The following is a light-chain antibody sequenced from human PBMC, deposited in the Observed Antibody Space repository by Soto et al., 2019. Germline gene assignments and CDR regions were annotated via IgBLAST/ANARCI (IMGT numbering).Light chain of an antibody. V-gene: IGKV1-13*02. CDR3: QQFSTFPVT. CDR2: DAS. CDR1: QGSARA. Sequence: AIQLTQSPSSLSASIGDRVTITCRASQGSARALAWYQQKPGKPPSLLIYDASTPESGVPSRFSGRGSETHFTLTINSLQADDFATYYCQQFSTFPVTFGGGTRVDI. J-gene: IGKJ4*02.